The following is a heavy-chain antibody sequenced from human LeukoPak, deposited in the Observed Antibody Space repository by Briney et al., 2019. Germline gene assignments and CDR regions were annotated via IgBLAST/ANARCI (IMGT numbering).Heavy chain of an antibody. CDR3: ARDLEVRGVITDDY. V-gene: IGHV3-21*01. J-gene: IGHJ4*02. CDR2: ISSSSSYI. Sequence: GGSLRLSCAVSGFTVSNDYMSWVRQAPGKGLEWVSSISSSSSYIYYADSVKGRFTISRDNAKNSLYLQMNSLRAEDTAVYYCARDLEVRGVITDDYWGQGTLVTVSS. D-gene: IGHD3-10*01. CDR1: GFTVSNDY.